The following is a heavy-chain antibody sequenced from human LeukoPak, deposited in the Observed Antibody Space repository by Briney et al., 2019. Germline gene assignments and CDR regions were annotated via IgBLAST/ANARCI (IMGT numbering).Heavy chain of an antibody. D-gene: IGHD3-10*01. CDR3: AKGGSDSYGSGSRLEWAYYYVMDV. V-gene: IGHV3-23*01. CDR1: GLTFSSYG. J-gene: IGHJ6*02. Sequence: PGGSLRLSCAASGLTFSSYGMSWVRQAPGKGLEWVSAISGRGGSTYYADSVKGRFTISRDNSKNALYLQGNSLRAEDTAVYYCAKGGSDSYGSGSRLEWAYYYVMDVWGQGTTVTVSS. CDR2: ISGRGGST.